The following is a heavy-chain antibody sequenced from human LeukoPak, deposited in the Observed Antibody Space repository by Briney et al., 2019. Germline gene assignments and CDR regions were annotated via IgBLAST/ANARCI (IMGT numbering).Heavy chain of an antibody. D-gene: IGHD3-3*01. Sequence: SETLSLTCAVYGGSFSGYYWSWIRQPPGKGLEWIGEVNHSGSTNYNPSLKSRVTISVDTSKNQFSLKLSSVTAADTAVYYCARAPYTYDFWSGYYYYPWGQGTLVTVPS. CDR2: VNHSGST. J-gene: IGHJ5*02. CDR3: ARAPYTYDFWSGYYYYP. CDR1: GGSFSGYY. V-gene: IGHV4-34*01.